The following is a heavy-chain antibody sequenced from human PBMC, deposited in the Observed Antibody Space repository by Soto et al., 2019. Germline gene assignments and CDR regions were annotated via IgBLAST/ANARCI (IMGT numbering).Heavy chain of an antibody. J-gene: IGHJ4*02. CDR3: ARGVQIQLWLRATPEEYFDY. CDR1: GGSISSGGYS. V-gene: IGHV4-30-2*01. Sequence: QLQLQESGSGLVKPSQTLSLTCAVSGGSISSGGYSWSWIRQPPGKGLEWIGYIYHSGSTYYNPSLKGGVTIAVDKSKNQFSLKLSSVTASDTAVYYCARGVQIQLWLRATPEEYFDYWGQGNLVNVSS. CDR2: IYHSGST. D-gene: IGHD5-18*01.